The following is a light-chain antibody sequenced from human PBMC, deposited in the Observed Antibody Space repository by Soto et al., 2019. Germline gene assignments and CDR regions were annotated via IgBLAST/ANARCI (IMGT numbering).Light chain of an antibody. Sequence: EIVITQSPATLSVSPGERATLSCRASQTVNTKLAWYQQQPGQAPRLLIFRASTRANGIPARFSGSGSGTELTLTISNVQSEDSAVYYCQQYDNWPTLTFGGGTKVDIK. CDR2: RAS. CDR3: QQYDNWPTLT. CDR1: QTVNTK. V-gene: IGKV3-15*01. J-gene: IGKJ4*01.